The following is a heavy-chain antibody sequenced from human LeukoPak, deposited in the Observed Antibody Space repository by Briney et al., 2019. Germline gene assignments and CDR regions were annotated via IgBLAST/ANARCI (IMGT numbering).Heavy chain of an antibody. D-gene: IGHD6-13*01. Sequence: PGGSLRLSCAASGFAFSSYAMRWVRQAPGKGLEWVAVISYDGSTKYYADSVKGRFTISRDNSRNTLYLQMNSLRAEDTAVYYCARAAAQYFQHWGQGTQVTVSS. CDR1: GFAFSSYA. CDR2: ISYDGSTK. V-gene: IGHV3-30-3*01. CDR3: ARAAAQYFQH. J-gene: IGHJ1*01.